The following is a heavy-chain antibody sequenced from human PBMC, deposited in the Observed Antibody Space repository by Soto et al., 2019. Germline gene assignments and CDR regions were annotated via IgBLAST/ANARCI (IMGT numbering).Heavy chain of an antibody. Sequence: PGGSLRLSCAASGFTFSSYWMHWVRQAPGKGLAWVSRINSDGSSTSYADSVKGRFTISRDNAKNTLYLQMNSLRAEDTAVYYCARAWGSGSYQWGQGTLVTVSS. J-gene: IGHJ4*02. CDR2: INSDGSST. V-gene: IGHV3-74*01. D-gene: IGHD1-26*01. CDR3: ARAWGSGSYQ. CDR1: GFTFSSYW.